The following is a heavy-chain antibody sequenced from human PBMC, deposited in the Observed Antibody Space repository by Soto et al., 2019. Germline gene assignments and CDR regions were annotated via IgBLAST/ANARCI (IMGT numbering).Heavy chain of an antibody. J-gene: IGHJ6*02. CDR1: GFTFSSYA. CDR3: ARDPTTTYDFWSGYGNYGMDV. V-gene: IGHV3-30-3*01. CDR2: ISYDGSNK. Sequence: QVQLVESGGGVVQPGRSLRLSCAASGFTFSSYAMHWVRQAPGKGLEWVAVISYDGSNKYYADSVNGRFTISRDNSKNTLYLQMTSLRAEDTAVYDCARDPTTTYDFWSGYGNYGMDVWGQGTTVTVSS. D-gene: IGHD3-3*01.